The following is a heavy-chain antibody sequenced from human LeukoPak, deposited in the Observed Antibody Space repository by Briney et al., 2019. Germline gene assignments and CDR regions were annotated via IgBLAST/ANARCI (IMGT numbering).Heavy chain of an antibody. CDR2: IYYSGST. V-gene: IGHV4-59*01. D-gene: IGHD6-13*01. CDR1: GGSISSYY. CDR3: ARDLSSTSAWGTNWFDP. J-gene: IGHJ5*02. Sequence: PSETLSLTCTVSGGSISSYYWSWIRQPPGKGLEWIGYIYYSGSTNYNPSLKSRVTISVDTSKNQFSLKLSSVTASVTAVYYCARDLSSTSAWGTNWFDPWGQGTLVTVSS.